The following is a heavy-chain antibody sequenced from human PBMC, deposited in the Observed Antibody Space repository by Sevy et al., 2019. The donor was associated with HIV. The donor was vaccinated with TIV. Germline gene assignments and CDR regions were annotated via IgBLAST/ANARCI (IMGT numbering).Heavy chain of an antibody. CDR1: GFSISDYA. V-gene: IGHV3-30-3*01. CDR2: ISFDGGNK. Sequence: GGSLRLSCAASGFSISDYAIHWARQGPVKGLEWLTVISFDGGNKYYADSVKGRLTISRENSKNTVSLQMNSLRPDDTALYYCARGPYNSGLRLDFWGRGILVTVSS. D-gene: IGHD5-12*01. CDR3: ARGPYNSGLRLDF. J-gene: IGHJ4*02.